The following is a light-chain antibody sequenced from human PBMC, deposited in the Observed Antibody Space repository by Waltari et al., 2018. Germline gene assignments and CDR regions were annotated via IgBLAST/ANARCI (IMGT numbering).Light chain of an antibody. Sequence: QLAVTQSPSASASLGASVKPTCTRSSEHSAYAIAWHQHQPEKGPRFLMNIDGGGGHTKGDGIPDRFSGFNSGAERYLTISSLQYEDEAAYYCQTWDPDTVVFGGGTKLTV. CDR3: QTWDPDTVV. CDR1: SEHSAYA. V-gene: IGLV4-69*01. J-gene: IGLJ2*01. CDR2: IDGGGGH.